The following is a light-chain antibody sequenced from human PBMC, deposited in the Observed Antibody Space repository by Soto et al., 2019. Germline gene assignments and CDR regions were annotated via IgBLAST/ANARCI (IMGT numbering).Light chain of an antibody. Sequence: QAVVTQPPSASGTPGQRVTISCSGSSSNIGSNTVNWYQQLPGTAPKLLIYSNNQRPSGVPDRFSGSMFGTSASLAISGLQSEDEADYYCAAWDESMDVVFGGGTKVTVL. CDR2: SNN. CDR1: SSNIGSNT. J-gene: IGLJ2*01. CDR3: AAWDESMDVV. V-gene: IGLV1-44*01.